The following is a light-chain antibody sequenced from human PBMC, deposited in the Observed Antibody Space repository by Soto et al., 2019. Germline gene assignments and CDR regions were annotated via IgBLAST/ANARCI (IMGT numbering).Light chain of an antibody. CDR3: QQWRT. CDR1: QSISSW. Sequence: DIQMTQSPSTLSASVGDRVTITCRASQSISSWLAWYQQKPGKAPKLLIYKASSLESGVPSRFSGGGSGTEFTLTISSLQPDDFATYYCQQWRTFGQGTKVDIK. J-gene: IGKJ1*01. V-gene: IGKV1-5*03. CDR2: KAS.